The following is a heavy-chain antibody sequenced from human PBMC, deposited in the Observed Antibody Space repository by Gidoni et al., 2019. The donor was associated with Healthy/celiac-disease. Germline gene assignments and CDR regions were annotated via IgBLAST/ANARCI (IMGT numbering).Heavy chain of an antibody. CDR1: GCTFSSYA. Sequence: EVQLLESGGGLVQPGGSLRLSCAASGCTFSSYAMSWVRPAPGKGLEWVSAISGSGGSTYYADSVKGRFTISRDNSKNTLYLQMNSLRAEDTAVYYCARGNYYDSTGLQDYWGQGTLVTVSS. V-gene: IGHV3-23*01. J-gene: IGHJ4*02. CDR3: ARGNYYDSTGLQDY. CDR2: ISGSGGST. D-gene: IGHD3-22*01.